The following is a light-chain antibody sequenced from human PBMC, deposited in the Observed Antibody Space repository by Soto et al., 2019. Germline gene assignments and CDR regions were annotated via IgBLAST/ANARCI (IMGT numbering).Light chain of an antibody. CDR2: AAS. V-gene: IGKV1-39*01. Sequence: DIQMTQSPSSLSASVGDRVTITCRASQTISNYLNWYQQKPGKTPKLLIYAASSLESGIPSRFSGCGSGTDFTLTITNLQHEDFATYDCQESYNTPLTFGGGTKVELK. CDR3: QESYNTPLT. CDR1: QTISNY. J-gene: IGKJ4*01.